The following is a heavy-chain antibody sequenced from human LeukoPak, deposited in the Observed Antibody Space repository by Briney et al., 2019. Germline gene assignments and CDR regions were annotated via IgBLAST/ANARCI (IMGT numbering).Heavy chain of an antibody. V-gene: IGHV4-39*01. J-gene: IGHJ6*02. D-gene: IGHD6-19*01. CDR3: ARHSRFPGIAVGGTSWAYGMDV. CDR2: LSNSGST. CDR1: GDSISSPAYY. Sequence: PSETLSLTCSVSGDSISSPAYYWGWVRQSPDRGLEWIGSLSNSGSTYFNPSLKTRLTLSIDTSKNQFSLKLSSVTAADTAVYYCARHSRFPGIAVGGTSWAYGMDVWGQGTTVTVSS.